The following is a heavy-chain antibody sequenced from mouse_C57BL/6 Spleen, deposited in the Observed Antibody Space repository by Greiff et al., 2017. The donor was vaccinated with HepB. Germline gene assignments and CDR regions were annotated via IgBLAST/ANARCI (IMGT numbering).Heavy chain of an antibody. J-gene: IGHJ1*03. D-gene: IGHD1-1*02. Sequence: EVHLVESGGDLVKPGGSLKLSCAASGFTFSSYGMSWVRQTPDKRLEWVATISSGGSYTYYPDSVKGRFTISRDNAKNTLYLQMSSLKSEDTAMYYCARHDYYGGPRYFDVWGTGTTVTVSS. V-gene: IGHV5-6*01. CDR2: ISSGGSYT. CDR1: GFTFSSYG. CDR3: ARHDYYGGPRYFDV.